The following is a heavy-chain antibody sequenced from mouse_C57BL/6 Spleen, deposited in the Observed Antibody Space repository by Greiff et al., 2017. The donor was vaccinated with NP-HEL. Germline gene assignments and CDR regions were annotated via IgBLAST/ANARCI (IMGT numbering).Heavy chain of an antibody. CDR3: ARPLSNPPWYFDV. V-gene: IGHV5-6*02. Sequence: DVKLVESGGDLVKPGGSLKLSCAASGFTFSSYGMSWVRQTPDKRLEWVATISSGGSYTYYPDSVKGRFTISRDNAKNTLYLQMSSLKSEDTAMYYCARPLSNPPWYFDVWGTGTTVTVSS. CDR1: GFTFSSYG. D-gene: IGHD6-5*01. J-gene: IGHJ1*03. CDR2: ISSGGSYT.